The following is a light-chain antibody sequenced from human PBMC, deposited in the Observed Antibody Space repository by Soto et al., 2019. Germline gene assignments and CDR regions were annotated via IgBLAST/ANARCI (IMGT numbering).Light chain of an antibody. CDR3: QVWDISSDQYL. V-gene: IGLV3-21*02. J-gene: IGLJ1*01. CDR2: DDS. CDR1: NIASKS. Sequence: APGQTARITCGGNNIASKSVHWYQQRPGQAPALVLYDDSNRPSGIPARFSGSNSGSTATLTISSVEAGDEADYFCQVWDISSDQYLFGAGTKVTVL.